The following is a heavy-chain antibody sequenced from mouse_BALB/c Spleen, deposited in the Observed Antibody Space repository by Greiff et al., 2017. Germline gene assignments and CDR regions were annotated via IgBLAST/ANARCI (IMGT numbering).Heavy chain of an antibody. D-gene: IGHD2-4*01. J-gene: IGHJ3*01. V-gene: IGHV3-2*02. CDR1: GYSITSDYA. CDR3: ARSTMITTVFAY. Sequence: EVKLVESGPGLVKPSQSLSLTCTVTGYSITSDYAWNWIRQFPGNKLEWMGYISYSGSTSYNPSLKSRISITRDTSKNQFFLQLNSVTTEDTATYYCARSTMITTVFAYWGQGTLVTVSA. CDR2: ISYSGST.